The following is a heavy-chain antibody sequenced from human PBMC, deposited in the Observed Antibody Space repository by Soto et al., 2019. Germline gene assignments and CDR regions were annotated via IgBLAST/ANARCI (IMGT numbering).Heavy chain of an antibody. CDR2: ISGSGGIT. D-gene: IGHD5-18*01. Sequence: GGSLRLSCAAFGLTFSSYAMGWVRQAPGKGLDWVSVISGSGGITYSADSVKGRFTISRDDSKNILYLQMNSLRAEDTAVYYCAKGIPDTGGYYYYSMDVWDQGTAVTVSS. V-gene: IGHV3-23*01. CDR3: AKGIPDTGGYYYYSMDV. J-gene: IGHJ6*02. CDR1: GLTFSSYA.